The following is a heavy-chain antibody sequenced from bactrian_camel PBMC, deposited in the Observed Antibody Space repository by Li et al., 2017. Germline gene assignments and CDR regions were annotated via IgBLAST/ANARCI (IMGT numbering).Heavy chain of an antibody. CDR3: TKDRGRAVPAGSFDY. D-gene: IGHD6*01. J-gene: IGHJ6*01. CDR1: GFTFSVSA. CDR2: INSGGSST. V-gene: IGHV3S31*01. Sequence: DVQLVESGGGLVQPGGSLRLSCVASGFTFSVSAMSWARQAPGKSLEYVSTINSGGSSTYYADSVKGRFTISRDNAKNTLYLQLNSLKTEDTAMYYCTKDRGRAVPAGSFDYWAQGTQVTVS.